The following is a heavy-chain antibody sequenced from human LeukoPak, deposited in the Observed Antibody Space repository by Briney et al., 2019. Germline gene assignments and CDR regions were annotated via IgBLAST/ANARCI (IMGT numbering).Heavy chain of an antibody. CDR3: ARHEIEDVAVAGTVDY. J-gene: IGHJ4*02. Sequence: GESLKISCKGSGYSFTSYWIGWARQMPGKGLEWMGIIYPGDSDTRYSPSFQGQVTISADKSISTAYLQWSSLKASDTAMYYCARHEIEDVAVAGTVDYWGQGTLVTVSS. D-gene: IGHD6-19*01. CDR2: IYPGDSDT. CDR1: GYSFTSYW. V-gene: IGHV5-51*01.